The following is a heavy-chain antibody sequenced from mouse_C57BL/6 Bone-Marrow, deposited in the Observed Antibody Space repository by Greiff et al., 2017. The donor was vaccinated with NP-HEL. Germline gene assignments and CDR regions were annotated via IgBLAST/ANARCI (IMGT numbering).Heavy chain of an antibody. D-gene: IGHD1-1*01. Sequence: QVQLKESGPGLVAPSQSLSITCTVSGFSLTSYGVSWVRQPPGKGLEWLGVIWGDGSTNYHSALISRLSISKDNSKSQVFLKLDSLQTDNTATYYCAKHSITTLVATEAMDYWGQGTSVTVSS. V-gene: IGHV2-3*01. J-gene: IGHJ4*01. CDR1: GFSLTSYG. CDR2: IWGDGST. CDR3: AKHSITTLVATEAMDY.